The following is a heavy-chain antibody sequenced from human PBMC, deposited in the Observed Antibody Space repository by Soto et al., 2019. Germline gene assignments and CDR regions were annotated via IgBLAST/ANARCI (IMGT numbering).Heavy chain of an antibody. Sequence: QVQLVQSGAEVKKPGSSVKVSCKASGGTFSSYAVSWVRQAPGQGLEWMGGIIPIFRTTHYAQQFQGRVTITADGSMTTAYIELSSLRSEDTAVYYCAREIRGNFYPDYWGKGTLVTVSS. J-gene: IGHJ4*02. CDR2: IIPIFRTT. CDR1: GGTFSSYA. CDR3: AREIRGNFYPDY. V-gene: IGHV1-69*12. D-gene: IGHD3-10*01.